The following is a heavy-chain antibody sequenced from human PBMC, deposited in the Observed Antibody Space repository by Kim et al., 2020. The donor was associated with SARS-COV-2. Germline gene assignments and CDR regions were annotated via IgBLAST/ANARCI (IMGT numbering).Heavy chain of an antibody. V-gene: IGHV3-33*03. Sequence: VKGRFTISRDKSTNPLYLQMNNRRAEDTAVYYCAKERRKYCSGGSCHLEYWGQGTLVTVSS. D-gene: IGHD2-15*01. CDR3: AKERRKYCSGGSCHLEY. J-gene: IGHJ4*02.